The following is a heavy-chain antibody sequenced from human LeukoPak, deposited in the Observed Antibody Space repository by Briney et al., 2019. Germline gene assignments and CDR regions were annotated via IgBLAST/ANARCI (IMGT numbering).Heavy chain of an antibody. Sequence: ASVEVSCKASGYIFTSYGISWVRQAPGQGLEWMGWISGYNGNTNYAQKLQGRVTMTTDTSTSTAYMELRSLRSDDTAVYYCARDGDDTSGSFSPFDYWGQGSLVTVSS. CDR3: ARDGDDTSGSFSPFDY. J-gene: IGHJ4*02. CDR2: ISGYNGNT. V-gene: IGHV1-18*01. CDR1: GYIFTSYG. D-gene: IGHD3-22*01.